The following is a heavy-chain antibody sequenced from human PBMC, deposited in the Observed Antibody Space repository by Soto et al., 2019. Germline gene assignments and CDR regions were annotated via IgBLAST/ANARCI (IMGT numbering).Heavy chain of an antibody. D-gene: IGHD2-15*01. CDR3: ARAHEVAWFDS. CDR2: ISGSGGTT. J-gene: IGHJ5*01. Sequence: GGSLRLSCAASGFTFSSYAMSWVRQAPGKGLEWVSAISGSGGTTYYADSVKGRFTISRDNDKNTLYLQMNNLRAEDTATYYCARAHEVAWFDSWGLGTLVTVSS. V-gene: IGHV3-23*01. CDR1: GFTFSSYA.